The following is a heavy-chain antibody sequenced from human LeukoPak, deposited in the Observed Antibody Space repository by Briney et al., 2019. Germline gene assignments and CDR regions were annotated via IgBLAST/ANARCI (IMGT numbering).Heavy chain of an antibody. Sequence: QSGGSLTLSCVASGFTFSNYAMSWVRQAPGKGLEYVSPISASGLSTYYTDSVRGRFTNSRDNSKNTLYLQMHSLRAEDTAIYYCTKAPIVSCSGAFCYPFDSWGQGTLVTVSS. CDR3: TKAPIVSCSGAFCYPFDS. V-gene: IGHV3-23*01. J-gene: IGHJ4*02. D-gene: IGHD2-15*01. CDR1: GFTFSNYA. CDR2: ISASGLST.